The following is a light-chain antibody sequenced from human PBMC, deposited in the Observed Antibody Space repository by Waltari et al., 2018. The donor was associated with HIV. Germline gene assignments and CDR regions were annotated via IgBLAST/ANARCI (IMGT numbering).Light chain of an antibody. CDR3: YSTDSSGNHRV. V-gene: IGLV3-10*01. CDR1: ALTQKY. Sequence: SYELTQPPSVSVSPGQTARITCSGDALTQKYASWYQQKSGQAPVLVIYVDTKRPSGIPERFSGSSSGTMATLTISGAQVEDEADYYCYSTDSSGNHRVFGGGTKLTVL. J-gene: IGLJ3*02. CDR2: VDT.